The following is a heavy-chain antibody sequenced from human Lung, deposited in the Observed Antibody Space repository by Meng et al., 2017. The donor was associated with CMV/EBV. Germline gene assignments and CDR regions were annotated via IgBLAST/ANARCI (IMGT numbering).Heavy chain of an antibody. V-gene: IGHV4-39*01. J-gene: IGHJ4*02. CDR1: GASFTSSSYY. CDR3: ARRFHLTYPAY. D-gene: IGHD1-14*01. CDR2: FYYDGST. Sequence: GSLRLXCTVFGASFTSSSYYWVWIRQPPGKGLEWIGSFYYDGSTYYNPSLKSRVTVFVDTSKNQFSLKVTSVTAADTAMYYCARRFHLTYPAYWGRGTLVTVSS.